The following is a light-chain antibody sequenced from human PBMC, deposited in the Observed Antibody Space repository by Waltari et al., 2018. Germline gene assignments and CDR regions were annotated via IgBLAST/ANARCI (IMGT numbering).Light chain of an antibody. Sequence: QPVLTQPPSVSGDPGRRVTISCTGSRSNIGTYFVYWYQQFPGTAPKVLIFDNGKRPSVISGRFSGSKSGTSASLPISGVLPADEADYYCSAWDGSLSALLFGGGTRLTVL. CDR3: SAWDGSLSALL. V-gene: IGLV1-47*01. CDR1: RSNIGTYF. J-gene: IGLJ2*01. CDR2: DNG.